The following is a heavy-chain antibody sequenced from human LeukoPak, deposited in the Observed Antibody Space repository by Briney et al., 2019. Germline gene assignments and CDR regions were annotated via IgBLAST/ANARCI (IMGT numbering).Heavy chain of an antibody. Sequence: GGSLRLSCTASGFSFSNYWMSWVRQAPGKGLEWVASIKQDESEKYYVDSVKGRFTTSRDNARSSLYLQMNALRGEDTAVYYCARLVGDVTTWDCWGQGTLVTVSS. D-gene: IGHD1-26*01. J-gene: IGHJ4*02. CDR3: ARLVGDVTTWDC. V-gene: IGHV3-7*03. CDR2: IKQDESEK. CDR1: GFSFSNYW.